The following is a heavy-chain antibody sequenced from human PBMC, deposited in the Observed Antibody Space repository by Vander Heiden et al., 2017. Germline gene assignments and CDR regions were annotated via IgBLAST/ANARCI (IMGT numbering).Heavy chain of an antibody. Sequence: QVQLQESGPGLVQPSQTLSLTCTVSGGPLRSGGYYWSWRRQPLGKGLEWIGYIYYSGSTYYNPSLKSRVTISVDTSKNQFSLKLSSVTAADTAVYYCARWRTTVTRGVSDYWGQGTLVTVSS. CDR1: GGPLRSGGYY. CDR2: IYYSGST. J-gene: IGHJ4*02. D-gene: IGHD4-17*01. V-gene: IGHV4-31*03. CDR3: ARWRTTVTRGVSDY.